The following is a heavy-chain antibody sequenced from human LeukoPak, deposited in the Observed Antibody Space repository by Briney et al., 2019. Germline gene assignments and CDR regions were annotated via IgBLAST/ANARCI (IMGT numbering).Heavy chain of an antibody. J-gene: IGHJ4*02. V-gene: IGHV4-34*01. CDR1: GGSFSGYY. CDR2: INHSGST. Sequence: PSETLSLTCTVYGGSFSGYYWSWIRQPPGKGLEWIGEINHSGSTNYNPSLESRVTISVDTSKNQFSLKLSSVTAADTAVYYCARDAIAAAGRSFDYWGQGTLVTVSS. D-gene: IGHD6-13*01. CDR3: ARDAIAAAGRSFDY.